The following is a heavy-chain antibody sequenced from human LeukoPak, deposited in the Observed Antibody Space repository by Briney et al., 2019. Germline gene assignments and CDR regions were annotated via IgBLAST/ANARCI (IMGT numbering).Heavy chain of an antibody. CDR2: ISGSGGST. CDR3: AKSQPPRVDTALDY. CDR1: GFTVSTNY. Sequence: GGSLRLSCAASGFTVSTNYMDWVRQAPGKGLEWVSAISGSGGSTYYADSVKGRFTISRDNSKNTLYLQMNSLRAEDTAVYYCAKSQPPRVDTALDYWGQGTLVTVSS. J-gene: IGHJ4*02. D-gene: IGHD5-18*01. V-gene: IGHV3-23*01.